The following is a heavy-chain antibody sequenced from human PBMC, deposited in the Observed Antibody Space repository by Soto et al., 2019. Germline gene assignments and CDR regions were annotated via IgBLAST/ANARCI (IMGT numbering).Heavy chain of an antibody. V-gene: IGHV3-7*01. CDR1: GFTFSSYW. Sequence: VQLVESGGGLVQPGGSLRLSCAASGFTFSSYWMSWVRQAPGKGLEWVANIKQDGSEKYYVDSVKGRFTISRDNAKNSLYLQMNSLRAEDTAVYYCARDNSWYSDAFDIWGQGTMVTVSS. J-gene: IGHJ3*02. CDR3: ARDNSWYSDAFDI. CDR2: IKQDGSEK. D-gene: IGHD6-13*01.